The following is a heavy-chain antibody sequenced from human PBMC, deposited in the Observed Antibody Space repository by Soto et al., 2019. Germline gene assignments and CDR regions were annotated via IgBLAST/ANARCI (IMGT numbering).Heavy chain of an antibody. D-gene: IGHD2-2*01. J-gene: IGHJ4*02. CDR2: INTYNGDT. Sequence: HVQLVQSGDEVMKPGASVKVSCKASGYICSSFGISWVRPVPGQGLEWMGWINTYNGDTNYAQKFQGRVTMTPDTSTSTAYMELRSLISDDTSVYYGARGYCRSASCALDCWGQGTLVTVSS. CDR1: GYICSSFG. CDR3: ARGYCRSASCALDC. V-gene: IGHV1-18*01.